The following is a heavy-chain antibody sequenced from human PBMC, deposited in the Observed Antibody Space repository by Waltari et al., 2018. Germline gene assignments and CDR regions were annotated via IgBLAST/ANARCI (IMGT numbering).Heavy chain of an antibody. D-gene: IGHD3-16*01. Sequence: EVRLMESGGGLVQPGGCLRMSCVASVFGVTNHYMTWFRQAPGQVPEWVSIMYVGGGTYYADSVKGRFTVSRDSSANSLYLQMNNLRIDDTAVYYCARGSRLGGSVFWGQGTLVTVSS. CDR2: MYVGGGT. V-gene: IGHV3-66*02. CDR1: VFGVTNHY. CDR3: ARGSRLGGSVF. J-gene: IGHJ4*02.